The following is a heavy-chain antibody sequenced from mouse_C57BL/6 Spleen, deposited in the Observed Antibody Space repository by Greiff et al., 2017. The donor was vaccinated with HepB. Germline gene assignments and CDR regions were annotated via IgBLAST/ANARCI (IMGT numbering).Heavy chain of an antibody. J-gene: IGHJ2*01. CDR2: IYPGSGST. D-gene: IGHD2-4*01. CDR1: GYTFTSYW. V-gene: IGHV1-55*01. CDR3: ARSRFYYDYDGGFDY. Sequence: QVQLQQPGAELVKPGASVKMSCKASGYTFTSYWITWVKQRPGQGLEWIGDIYPGSGSTNYNEKFKSKATLTVDTSSSTAYMQLSSLTSEDSAVYYCARSRFYYDYDGGFDYWGQGTTLTVSS.